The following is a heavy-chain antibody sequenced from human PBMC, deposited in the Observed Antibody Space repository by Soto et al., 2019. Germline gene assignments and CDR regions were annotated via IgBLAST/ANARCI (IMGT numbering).Heavy chain of an antibody. CDR3: ASPLHSGSYSGPDAFDI. J-gene: IGHJ3*02. Sequence: SETLSLTCTVSGGSISSSSYYWGWIRQPPGKGLEWIGSIYYSGSTYYNPSLKSRVTISRDNAKNSLYLQMNSLRAEDTAVYYCASPLHSGSYSGPDAFDIWGQGTMVTVSS. CDR2: IYYSGST. V-gene: IGHV4-39*01. D-gene: IGHD1-26*01. CDR1: GGSISSSSYY.